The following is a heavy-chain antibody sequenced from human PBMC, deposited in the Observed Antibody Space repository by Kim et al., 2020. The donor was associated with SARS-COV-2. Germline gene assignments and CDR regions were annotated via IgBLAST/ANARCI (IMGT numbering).Heavy chain of an antibody. Sequence: SETLSLTCTVSGGSISSSSYYWDWIRQPPGKGLEWIGSISYSGSTYYNPSLKSRVTISVDMSKNQFSLKLSSVTAADTAVYYCVRGSVNYFAIDYWGQGILVTVSS. D-gene: IGHD2-15*01. CDR3: VRGSVNYFAIDY. CDR2: ISYSGST. CDR1: GGSISSSSYY. J-gene: IGHJ4*02. V-gene: IGHV4-39*01.